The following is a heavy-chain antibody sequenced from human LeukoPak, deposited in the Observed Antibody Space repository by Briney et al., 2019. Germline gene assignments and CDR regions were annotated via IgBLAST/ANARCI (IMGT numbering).Heavy chain of an antibody. J-gene: IGHJ4*02. V-gene: IGHV4-61*02. CDR1: GGSISSGSYY. D-gene: IGHD5-24*01. Sequence: SETLSLTCTVSGGSISSGSYYWSWIRQPAGKGLEWIGRIYTSGSTNYNPSLKSRVTISVDTSKNQFSLKLSSVTAADTAVYYCARGGLRDGYNWDYWGQGTLVTVSS. CDR2: IYTSGST. CDR3: ARGGLRDGYNWDY.